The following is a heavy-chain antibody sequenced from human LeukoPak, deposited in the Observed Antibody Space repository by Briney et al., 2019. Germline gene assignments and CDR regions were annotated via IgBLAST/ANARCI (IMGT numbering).Heavy chain of an antibody. CDR2: IYYSGST. Sequence: PSETLSLTCTVSGGSISSSSYYWGWIRQPPGKGLEWIGSIYYSGSTYYNPSLKSRVTTSVDTSKNQSSLKLSSVTAADTAVYYCARHYGGNSGAFDIWGQGTMVTVSS. D-gene: IGHD4-23*01. CDR1: GGSISSSSYY. CDR3: ARHYGGNSGAFDI. J-gene: IGHJ3*02. V-gene: IGHV4-39*01.